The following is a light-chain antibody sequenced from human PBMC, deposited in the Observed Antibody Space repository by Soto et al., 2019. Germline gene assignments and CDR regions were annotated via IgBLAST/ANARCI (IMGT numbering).Light chain of an antibody. Sequence: QSALTQPRSVSGSPGQSVTISCTGTSSDVGGNTYVSWYQQHPGNAPTLMIYDGSKRLSGVPDRFSGSKSGNTASLTISGLQAEDEADYYCCSYAGRIVVFGGGTKVTVL. V-gene: IGLV2-11*01. J-gene: IGLJ2*01. CDR3: CSYAGRIVV. CDR2: DGS. CDR1: SSDVGGNTY.